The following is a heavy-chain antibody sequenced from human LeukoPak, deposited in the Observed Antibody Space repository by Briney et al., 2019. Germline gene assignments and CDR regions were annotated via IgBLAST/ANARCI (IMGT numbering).Heavy chain of an antibody. CDR1: GFTFSSYT. Sequence: GGSLRLSCAASGFTFSSYTMGWIRQAPGKGLEWVASINGGGGSTYYADSVKGRFTISRDNSKNTLHLQMNSLRAEDPAVYYCTTEITVPAVGTVGFDLWGQGTMVTVSS. V-gene: IGHV3-23*01. CDR2: INGGGGST. D-gene: IGHD2-21*02. J-gene: IGHJ3*01. CDR3: TTEITVPAVGTVGFDL.